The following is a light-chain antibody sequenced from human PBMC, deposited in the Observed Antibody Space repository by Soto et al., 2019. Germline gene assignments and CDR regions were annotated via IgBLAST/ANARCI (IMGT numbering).Light chain of an antibody. CDR2: GNN. CDR3: HSSDTSSYV. Sequence: QSVLTQPPSVSGAPGQRVTISCTGTRFNIGAGYEVHWYQQFPVTAPKLLIYGNNNRPSGVPDRFSGSKSGTSASLAITGLQAEDEADYYCHSSDTSSYVFGTGTKVTVL. V-gene: IGLV1-40*01. CDR1: RFNIGAGYE. J-gene: IGLJ1*01.